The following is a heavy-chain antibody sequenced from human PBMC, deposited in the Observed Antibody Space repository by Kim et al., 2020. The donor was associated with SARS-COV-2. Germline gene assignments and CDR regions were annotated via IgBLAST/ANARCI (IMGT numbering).Heavy chain of an antibody. CDR2: IYHSGST. D-gene: IGHD6-13*01. J-gene: IGHJ6*02. CDR3: ARHSSSWSAGYHKNYYGMDV. Sequence: SETLSLTCAVSGGSISSSNWWSWVRQPPGKGLEWIGEIYHSGSTNYNPSLKSRVTISVDKSKNQFSLKLSSVTAADTAVYYCARHSSSWSAGYHKNYYGMDVWGQGTTVTVSS. CDR1: GGSISSSNW. V-gene: IGHV4-4*02.